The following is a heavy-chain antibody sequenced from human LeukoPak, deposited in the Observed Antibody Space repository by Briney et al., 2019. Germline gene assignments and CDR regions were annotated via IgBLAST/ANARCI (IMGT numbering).Heavy chain of an antibody. D-gene: IGHD6-19*01. CDR1: PDTFTRYG. V-gene: IGHV1-18*01. Sequence: ASVKVSCKTSPDTFTRYGITWVRQAPGQGLEWMGWIRAYNGDTNYAQKFQGRVTMTAERSTNTAYMELRGLTFDDTAVFYCATTTATSGSSLYWGQGTLVNVAS. J-gene: IGHJ4*02. CDR3: ATTTATSGSSLY. CDR2: IRAYNGDT.